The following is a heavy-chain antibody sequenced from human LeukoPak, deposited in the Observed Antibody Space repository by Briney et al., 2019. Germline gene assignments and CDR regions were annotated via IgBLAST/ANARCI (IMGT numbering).Heavy chain of an antibody. D-gene: IGHD6-6*01. V-gene: IGHV4-34*01. Sequence: SETLSLTCAVYGGSFSGYYWSWIRQPPGKGLEWIGEINHSGSTNYNPSLKSRVTLSVDTSKNQFSLKLSSVTAADTAVYYCARAPGYSSSSGDLDPWGQGTLVSVSS. CDR2: INHSGST. CDR1: GGSFSGYY. J-gene: IGHJ5*02. CDR3: ARAPGYSSSSGDLDP.